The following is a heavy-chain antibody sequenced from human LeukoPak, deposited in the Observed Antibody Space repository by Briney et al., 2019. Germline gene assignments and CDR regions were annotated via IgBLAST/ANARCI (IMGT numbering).Heavy chain of an antibody. D-gene: IGHD1-26*01. CDR1: GYTFTDYY. CDR2: INPNSGGT. CDR3: ARDRSAGRDLDY. V-gene: IGHV1-2*02. J-gene: IGHJ4*02. Sequence: ASVKVSCKASGYTFTDYYMHWVRQAPGQGLEWMGWINPNSGGTNYAQKFQGRVTMTRDTPISTAYMELSRLTSDDSAVYYCARDRSAGRDLDYWGRGTLVTVSS.